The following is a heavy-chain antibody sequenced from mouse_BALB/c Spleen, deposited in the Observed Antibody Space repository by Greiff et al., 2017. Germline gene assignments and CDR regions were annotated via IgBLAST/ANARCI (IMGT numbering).Heavy chain of an antibody. CDR3: ARRGGMITTKYFDV. CDR2: IWSGGST. J-gene: IGHJ1*01. Sequence: VKLVESGPGLVQPSQSLSITCTVSGFSLTSYGVHWVRQSPGKGLEWLGVIWSGGSTDYNAAFISRLSISKDNSKSQVFFKMNSLQANDTAIYYCARRGGMITTKYFDVWGAGTTVTVSS. V-gene: IGHV2-2*02. CDR1: GFSLTSYG. D-gene: IGHD2-4*01.